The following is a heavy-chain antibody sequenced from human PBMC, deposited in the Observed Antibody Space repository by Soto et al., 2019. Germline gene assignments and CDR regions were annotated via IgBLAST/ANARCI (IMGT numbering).Heavy chain of an antibody. Sequence: QVQLQESGPGLVKPSQTLSLTCTVSGGSISSGGYYWSWIRQHPGKGLEWIGYIYYSGSTYYNPDLKSRVTISVDTSKNQFALKLSSVTAADTAVYYCARDGYCSGGSCYGGFDYWGQGTLVTVSS. J-gene: IGHJ4*02. V-gene: IGHV4-31*03. CDR2: IYYSGST. CDR3: ARDGYCSGGSCYGGFDY. CDR1: GGSISSGGYY. D-gene: IGHD2-15*01.